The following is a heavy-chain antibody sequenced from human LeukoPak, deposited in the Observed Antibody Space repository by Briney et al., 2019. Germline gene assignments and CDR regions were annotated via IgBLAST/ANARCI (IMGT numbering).Heavy chain of an antibody. Sequence: PSETLSLTCAVYGGSFSGYYWSWIRQPPGKGLEWIGEINHSGSTNYNPSLKSRVTISVDTSKNQFSLKLNSVTAADTAVYYCAREEIRGYYFDYWGQGTLVTVSS. D-gene: IGHD4-23*01. V-gene: IGHV4-34*01. J-gene: IGHJ4*02. CDR3: AREEIRGYYFDY. CDR2: INHSGST. CDR1: GGSFSGYY.